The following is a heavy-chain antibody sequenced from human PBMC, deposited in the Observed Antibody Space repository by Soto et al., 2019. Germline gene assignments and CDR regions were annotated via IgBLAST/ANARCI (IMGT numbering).Heavy chain of an antibody. D-gene: IGHD4-17*01. CDR2: IKSKTDGGTT. J-gene: IGHJ5*02. V-gene: IGHV3-15*01. CDR1: GFTFSNAW. CDR3: TTDTTVTTADKRFDP. Sequence: PGGSLRLSCAASGFTFSNAWMSWVRQAPGKGLEWVGRIKSKTDGGTTDYAAPVKGRFTISRDDSKNTLYLQMNSLTTEDTAVYYCTTDTTVTTADKRFDPGGQGTLVTVS.